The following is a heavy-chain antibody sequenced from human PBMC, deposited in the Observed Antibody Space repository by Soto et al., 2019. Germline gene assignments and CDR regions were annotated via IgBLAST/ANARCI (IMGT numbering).Heavy chain of an antibody. D-gene: IGHD1-1*01. CDR3: AKDAGVNWNPSTNNWFDP. CDR2: ISGSGGST. J-gene: IGHJ5*02. Sequence: PGGSLRLSCAASGFTFSSYAMSWVRQAPGKGLEWVSAISGSGGSTYYADSVKGRFTISRDNSKNTLYLQMNSLRAEDTAVYYCAKDAGVNWNPSTNNWFDPWGQGTLVTVSS. CDR1: GFTFSSYA. V-gene: IGHV3-23*01.